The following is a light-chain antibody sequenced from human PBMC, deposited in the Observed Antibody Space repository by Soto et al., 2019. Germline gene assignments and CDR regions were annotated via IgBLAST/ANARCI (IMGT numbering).Light chain of an antibody. CDR3: CSYASSSTYV. V-gene: IGLV2-23*01. J-gene: IGLJ1*01. CDR2: EGT. CDR1: SSDVGSYNL. Sequence: QSALTQPASVSGSPGQSITISCTGTSSDVGSYNLVSWYQQHPGKAPKLMIYEGTKRPSGVSDRFSGSRSGNTASLTISGLQAEDEADYYCCSYASSSTYVFGTGTQPTVL.